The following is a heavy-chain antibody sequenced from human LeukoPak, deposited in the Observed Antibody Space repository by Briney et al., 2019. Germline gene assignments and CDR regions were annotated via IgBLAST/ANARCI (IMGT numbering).Heavy chain of an antibody. Sequence: SETLSLTCTVSGGSISSYYWSWIRQPPGKGLEWIGYIYYSGSTNYNPSLKSRVTISVDTSKNQFSLKLSSVTAADTAVYYCARSVTIFGVVVGYYFDYWGQGTLVTVSS. CDR2: IYYSGST. D-gene: IGHD3-3*01. J-gene: IGHJ4*02. CDR1: GGSISSYY. CDR3: ARSVTIFGVVVGYYFDY. V-gene: IGHV4-59*01.